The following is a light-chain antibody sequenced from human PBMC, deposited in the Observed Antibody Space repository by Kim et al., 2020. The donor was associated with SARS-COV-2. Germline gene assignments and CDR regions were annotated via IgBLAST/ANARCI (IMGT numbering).Light chain of an antibody. CDR3: QQRSHWPFT. CDR2: DAS. CDR1: QSVSSY. J-gene: IGKJ4*01. Sequence: EIVLTQSPATLSLSPGERATLSCRASQSVSSYLAWYQQKPGQAPRLLIYDASNRATGIPARFSGSGSGTDFTLTISSLEPEDFAVYYCQQRSHWPFTFGGGTKVDIK. V-gene: IGKV3-11*01.